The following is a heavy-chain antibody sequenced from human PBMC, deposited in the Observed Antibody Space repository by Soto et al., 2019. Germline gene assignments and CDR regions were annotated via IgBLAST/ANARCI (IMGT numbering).Heavy chain of an antibody. V-gene: IGHV3-9*01. CDR1: GFTFDDYA. Sequence: PGGSLRLSCAASGFTFDDYAMHWVRQAPGKGLEWVSGISWNSGSIGYADSVKGRFTISRDNAKNSLYLQMNSLRAEDTALYYCAKGYSSRVNWFDPWGQGT. CDR3: AKGYSSRVNWFDP. J-gene: IGHJ5*02. D-gene: IGHD6-13*01. CDR2: ISWNSGSI.